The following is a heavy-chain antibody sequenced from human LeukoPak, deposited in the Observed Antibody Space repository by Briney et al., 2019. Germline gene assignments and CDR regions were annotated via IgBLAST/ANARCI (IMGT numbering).Heavy chain of an antibody. J-gene: IGHJ3*02. CDR2: ISRGSDHI. Sequence: GGSLRLSCAASGFTFSSYAMNWVRQAPGKGLEWVSSISRGSDHIFYADSMKGRFTISRDNAKNSLYLQMNSLGAEDTAVYYCARDPGAITMIVVEPDAFDIWGQGTMVTVSS. D-gene: IGHD3-22*01. V-gene: IGHV3-21*01. CDR3: ARDPGAITMIVVEPDAFDI. CDR1: GFTFSSYA.